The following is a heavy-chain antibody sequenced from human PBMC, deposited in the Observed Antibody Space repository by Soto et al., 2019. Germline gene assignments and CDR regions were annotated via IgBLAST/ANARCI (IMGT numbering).Heavy chain of an antibody. CDR2: MNPNSGNT. CDR3: ARVNEWLGALEY. V-gene: IGHV1-8*01. CDR1: GYTFTSCD. Sequence: QVQLVQCGAEVKKPGASVKVSCRASGYTFTSCDINWVRQATGQGLEWMGWMNPNSGNTGYAQKFQGRVTMTRNTSINTAYMELSSLRSEDTAVYYCARVNEWLGALEYWGQGTLVTVS. D-gene: IGHD6-19*01. J-gene: IGHJ4*02.